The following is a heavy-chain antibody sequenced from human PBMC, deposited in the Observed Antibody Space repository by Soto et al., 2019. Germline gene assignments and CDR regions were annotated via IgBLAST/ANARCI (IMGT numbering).Heavy chain of an antibody. V-gene: IGHV1-18*01. D-gene: IGHD2-15*01. CDR3: AREYCRGGSCYGTDY. Sequence: QIQLVQSGAEVQKPGASVKVSCKASGYTFTTYGISWVRQAPGQGLEWMGWISGYNDNTKYAQNPHGRVTMTTDTSPTTAYMELRSLRSDDTAVYYCAREYCRGGSCYGTDYWGQGTPVTFSS. J-gene: IGHJ4*02. CDR2: ISGYNDNT. CDR1: GYTFTTYG.